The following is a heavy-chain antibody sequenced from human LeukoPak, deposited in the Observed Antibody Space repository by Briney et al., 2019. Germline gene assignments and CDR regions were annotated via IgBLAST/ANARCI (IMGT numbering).Heavy chain of an antibody. J-gene: IGHJ4*02. CDR3: AKDFLSGPSGFDY. Sequence: GASVKVSCKASGGTFSSYAISWVRQAPGQGLEWMGRIIPILGIANYAQKFQGRVTITADKSTSTAYMELSSLRSEDTAVYYCAKDFLSGPSGFDYWGQGTLVTVSS. CDR2: IIPILGIA. D-gene: IGHD2/OR15-2a*01. V-gene: IGHV1-69*04. CDR1: GGTFSSYA.